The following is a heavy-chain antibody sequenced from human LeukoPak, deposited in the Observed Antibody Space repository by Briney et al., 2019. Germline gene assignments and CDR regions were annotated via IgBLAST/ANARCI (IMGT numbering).Heavy chain of an antibody. V-gene: IGHV1-2*02. CDR1: GYTITGYY. D-gene: IGHD6-13*01. Sequence: ASVKVSCKASGYTITGYYMHWVRQAPGQGLEWMGWINPNSGGTNYAQKFQGRVTMTRDTSISTAYMELSRLRSDDTAVYYCAGSSGYSSSWYFDYWGQGTLVTVSS. J-gene: IGHJ4*02. CDR3: AGSSGYSSSWYFDY. CDR2: INPNSGGT.